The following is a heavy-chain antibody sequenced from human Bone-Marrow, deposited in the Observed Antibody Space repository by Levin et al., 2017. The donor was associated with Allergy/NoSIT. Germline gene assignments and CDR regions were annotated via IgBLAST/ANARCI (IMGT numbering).Heavy chain of an antibody. CDR1: GGPITGFY. V-gene: IGHV4-4*07. CDR3: AGVTYGTFAAGDYDFDY. J-gene: IGHJ4*02. CDR2: VYSNGDT. Sequence: SQTLSLTCSVFGGPITGFYWSWIRQSPGKGLEWLGRVYSNGDTKYSPSLNSRVSLSVDMSRNQFSLRLTSVTAADPAVYYCAGVTYGTFAAGDYDFDYWGQGTLVTVSS. D-gene: IGHD2/OR15-2a*01.